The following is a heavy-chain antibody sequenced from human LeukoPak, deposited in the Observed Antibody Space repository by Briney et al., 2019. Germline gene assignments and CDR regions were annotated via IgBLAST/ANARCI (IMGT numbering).Heavy chain of an antibody. CDR2: IYSSGST. J-gene: IGHJ5*02. CDR3: ARGLSDVVVPAAMIWFDP. CDR1: GGSISGYY. V-gene: IGHV4-59*01. Sequence: PSETLSFTCTVSGGSISGYYWSWIRQPPGKGLEWIGYIYSSGSTNYNPSLKSRVTISVDTSKNQFSLKLSSVTAADTAVYYCARGLSDVVVPAAMIWFDPWGQGTLVTVSS. D-gene: IGHD2-2*01.